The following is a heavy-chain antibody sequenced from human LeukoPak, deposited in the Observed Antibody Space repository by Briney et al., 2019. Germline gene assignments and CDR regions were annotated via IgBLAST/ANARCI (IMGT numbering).Heavy chain of an antibody. V-gene: IGHV3-66*01. Sequence: GGSLRLSCAASGFTVSSNYMNWVRQAPGRGLEWVSVIYSAGSTYYVDSVKGRFTISRDTSKNTLYLLMNSLRAEDTAVYFCARSKPPTVKDYYGLDVWGQGTTVTVSS. D-gene: IGHD4-11*01. CDR3: ARSKPPTVKDYYGLDV. CDR2: IYSAGST. CDR1: GFTVSSNY. J-gene: IGHJ6*02.